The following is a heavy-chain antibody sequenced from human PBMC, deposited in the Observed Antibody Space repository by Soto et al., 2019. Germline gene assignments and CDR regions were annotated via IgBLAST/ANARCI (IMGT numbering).Heavy chain of an antibody. V-gene: IGHV3-23*01. CDR2: ISGSGSNT. CDR1: GFTFSSYA. CDR3: AKVAYPGPYYYYYMDV. J-gene: IGHJ6*03. Sequence: GGSLRLSCAASGFTFSSYAMSWVRQAPGKGLEWVSGISGSGSNTYYADSVKGRFTISRDNSKNTLYLQMNSLRAEDTAVYYCAKVAYPGPYYYYYMDVWGKGTTVTVSS. D-gene: IGHD2-21*01.